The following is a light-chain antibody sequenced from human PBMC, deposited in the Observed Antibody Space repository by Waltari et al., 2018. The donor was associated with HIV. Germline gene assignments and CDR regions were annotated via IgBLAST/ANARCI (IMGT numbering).Light chain of an antibody. CDR2: KDT. CDR3: QSADISGTHLFV. Sequence: SNDLTQSSSVSVSPGQTARITCSGDALSTQYSYWYQHKPGQAPLLLIDKDTERPAEIPERFAGSSSGTTATLTITGVQPEDEADYYCQSADISGTHLFVFAAGTKVTVL. V-gene: IGLV3-25*03. J-gene: IGLJ1*01. CDR1: ALSTQY.